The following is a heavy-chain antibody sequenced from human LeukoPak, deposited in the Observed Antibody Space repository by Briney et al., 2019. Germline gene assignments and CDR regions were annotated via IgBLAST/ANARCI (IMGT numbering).Heavy chain of an antibody. CDR3: ASPLLYGDFPHYYYGMDV. Sequence: ASVKVSCKASGYTFTSYGIGWVRQAPGQGLEWMGWISAYNGNANYAQKLQGRVTMTTDTSTSTAYMELRSLRSDDTAVYYCASPLLYGDFPHYYYGMDVWGQGTTVTVSS. J-gene: IGHJ6*02. V-gene: IGHV1-18*01. CDR2: ISAYNGNA. CDR1: GYTFTSYG. D-gene: IGHD4-17*01.